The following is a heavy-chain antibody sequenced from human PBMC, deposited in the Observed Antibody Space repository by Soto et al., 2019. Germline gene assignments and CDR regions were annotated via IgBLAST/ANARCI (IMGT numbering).Heavy chain of an antibody. CDR3: ARDNPGFYNRGWFDP. V-gene: IGHV4-31*03. J-gene: IGHJ5*02. D-gene: IGHD3-10*01. Sequence: SETLSLTCTVSGGSISSGGYYWSWIRQHPGKGLEWIGYIYYSGSTYYNPSLKSRVTISVDTSKNQFSLKLSSVTAADTAVYYCARDNPGFYNRGWFDPWGQGTLVTVSS. CDR2: IYYSGST. CDR1: GGSISSGGYY.